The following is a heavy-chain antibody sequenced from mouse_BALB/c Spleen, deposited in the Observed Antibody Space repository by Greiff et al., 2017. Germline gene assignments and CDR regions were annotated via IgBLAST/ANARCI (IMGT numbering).Heavy chain of an antibody. J-gene: IGHJ4*01. Sequence: EVQLVESGPGLVKPSQSLSLTCTVTGYSITSDYAWNWIRQFPGNKLEWMGYISYSGSTSYNPSLKSRISITRDTSKNQFFLQLNSVTTEDTATYYCARYPQKAMDYWGQGTSVTVSS. CDR3: ARYPQKAMDY. CDR1: GYSITSDYA. CDR2: ISYSGST. V-gene: IGHV3-2*02.